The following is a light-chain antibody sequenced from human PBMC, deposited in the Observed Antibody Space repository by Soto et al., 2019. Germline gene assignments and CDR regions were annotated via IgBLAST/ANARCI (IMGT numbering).Light chain of an antibody. CDR2: DVS. J-gene: IGLJ7*01. V-gene: IGLV2-14*01. Sequence: QSALTQPASVSGSPGQSITISCTGTSSDVGGYNYVSWYQQHPGKAPKLMIYDVSNRPSGVSNRFSGSKSGNTASLTISGFQAEDEADYYCSSYTSSSTVAVFGGGTQLTVL. CDR1: SSDVGGYNY. CDR3: SSYTSSSTVAV.